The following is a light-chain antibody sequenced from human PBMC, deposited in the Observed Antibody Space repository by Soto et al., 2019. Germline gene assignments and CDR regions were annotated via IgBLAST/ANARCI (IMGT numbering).Light chain of an antibody. CDR3: QQYGSSRT. CDR1: QSVSSRF. CDR2: GAS. J-gene: IGKJ1*01. V-gene: IGKV3-20*01. Sequence: EIVLTQSPGTLSLSPGERATLSCRASQSVSSRFLAWYQQKPGQAPKVLIYGASTRATGIPDRFSGSGSGTDFTLTISRLEPEYVAVYYCQQYGSSRTFGQGTQVEMK.